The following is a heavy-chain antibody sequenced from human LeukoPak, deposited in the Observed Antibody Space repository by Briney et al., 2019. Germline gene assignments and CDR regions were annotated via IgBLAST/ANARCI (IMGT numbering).Heavy chain of an antibody. CDR1: GGSISSYY. D-gene: IGHD4-17*01. V-gene: IGHV4-59*01. J-gene: IGHJ5*02. Sequence: SETLSLTCTVSGGSISSYYWSWIRQPPGKGLEWIGYIYYSGSTNYNPSLTSRVTISVDTSKNQFSLKLSSVTAADTAVYYCARMTTVTSIRFDPWGQGTLVTVSS. CDR3: ARMTTVTSIRFDP. CDR2: IYYSGST.